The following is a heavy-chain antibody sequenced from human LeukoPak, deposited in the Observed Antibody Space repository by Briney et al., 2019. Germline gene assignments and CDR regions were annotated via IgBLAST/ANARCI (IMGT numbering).Heavy chain of an antibody. D-gene: IGHD6-19*01. CDR3: AGHTRQWLVFDY. V-gene: IGHV4-31*03. Sequence: PSETLSLTCTVSGGSISSGGYYWSWIRQHPGKGPEWIGYIYYSGSTYYNPSLKSRVTISVDTSKDQFSLKLSSVTAADTAVYYCAGHTRQWLVFDYWGQGTLVTVSS. CDR1: GGSISSGGYY. J-gene: IGHJ4*02. CDR2: IYYSGST.